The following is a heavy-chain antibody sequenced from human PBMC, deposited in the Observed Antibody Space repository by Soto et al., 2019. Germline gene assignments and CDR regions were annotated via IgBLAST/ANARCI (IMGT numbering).Heavy chain of an antibody. V-gene: IGHV4-59*01. CDR2: IYYSGST. CDR3: ARARENLHGPPEYYFDY. Sequence: SETLSLTCTVSGGSISSYYWSWIRQPPGKGLEWIGYIYYSGSTNYNPSLKSRVTISVDTSKNQFSLKLSSVTAADTAVYYCARARENLHGPPEYYFDYWGQGTLVTVSS. CDR1: GGSISSYY. J-gene: IGHJ4*02.